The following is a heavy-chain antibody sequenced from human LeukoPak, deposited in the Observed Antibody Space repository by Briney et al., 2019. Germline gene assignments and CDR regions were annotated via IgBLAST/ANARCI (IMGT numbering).Heavy chain of an antibody. Sequence: ASVRVSCKASGYTFTSYYMHWVRQAPGQGLEWMGIINPSGGSTSYAQKFQGRVTMTRDTSTSTVYMELSSLRSEDTAVYYCARDRAVAAAADYWGQGTLVTVSS. D-gene: IGHD2-15*01. CDR1: GYTFTSYY. CDR2: INPSGGST. V-gene: IGHV1-46*01. J-gene: IGHJ4*02. CDR3: ARDRAVAAAADY.